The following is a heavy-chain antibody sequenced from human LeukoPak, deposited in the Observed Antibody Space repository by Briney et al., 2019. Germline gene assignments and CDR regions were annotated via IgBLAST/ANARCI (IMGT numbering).Heavy chain of an antibody. CDR2: IWYDGSNK. D-gene: IGHD5-12*01. Sequence: GRSLRLSCAASGFTFSSYGMDWVRQAPGKGLEWVAVIWYDGSNKYYADSVKGRFTISRDNSKNTLYLQMNSLRAEDTAVYYCARESSGSQRGIDYWGQGTLVTVSS. CDR3: ARESSGSQRGIDY. CDR1: GFTFSSYG. V-gene: IGHV3-33*01. J-gene: IGHJ4*02.